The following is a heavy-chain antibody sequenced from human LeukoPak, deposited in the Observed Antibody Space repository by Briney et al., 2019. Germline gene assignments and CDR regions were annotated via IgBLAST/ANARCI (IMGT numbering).Heavy chain of an antibody. CDR1: GFTFSDYY. CDR2: ISSSGSTI. CDR3: AREDNYYYMDV. J-gene: IGHJ6*03. V-gene: IGHV3-11*01. Sequence: SGGSLRLSCAASGFTFSDYYMSWIRQGPGKGLEWVSYISSSGSTIYYADSVKGRFTISRDNAKNSLYLQMNSLRAEDTAVYYCAREDNYYYMDVWGKGTTVTISS.